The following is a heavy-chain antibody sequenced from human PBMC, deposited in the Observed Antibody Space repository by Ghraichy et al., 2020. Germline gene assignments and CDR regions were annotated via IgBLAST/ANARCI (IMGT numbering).Heavy chain of an antibody. CDR1: GGSVSSGSYY. V-gene: IGHV4-61*01. J-gene: IGHJ6*02. Sequence: SETLSLTCTVSGGSVSSGSYYWSWIRQPPGKGLEWIGYIYYSGSTNYNPSLKSRVTISVDTSKNQFSLKLSSVTAADTAVYYCARGTMSHSSGWYPGDYYYYGMDVWGQGTTVTVSS. CDR3: ARGTMSHSSGWYPGDYYYYGMDV. D-gene: IGHD6-19*01. CDR2: IYYSGST.